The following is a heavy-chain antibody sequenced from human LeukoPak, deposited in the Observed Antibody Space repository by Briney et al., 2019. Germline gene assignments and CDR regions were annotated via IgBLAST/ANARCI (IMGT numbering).Heavy chain of an antibody. Sequence: PGGSLRLSCAASGFTFSDYYMSWVRQAPGKGLEWVSVIYSGGSTYYADSVKGRFTISRDNSKNTLYLQMNSLRAEDTAVYYCARESDDRSFDYWGQGTLVTVSS. CDR2: IYSGGST. J-gene: IGHJ4*02. CDR1: GFTFSDYY. CDR3: ARESDDRSFDY. V-gene: IGHV3-53*01. D-gene: IGHD3-22*01.